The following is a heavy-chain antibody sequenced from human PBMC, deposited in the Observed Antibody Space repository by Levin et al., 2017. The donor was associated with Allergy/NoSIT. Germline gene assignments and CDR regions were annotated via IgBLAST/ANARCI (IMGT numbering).Heavy chain of an antibody. CDR1: GFTFSRYY. CDR2: ITLDVTDT. Sequence: GGSLRLSCAASGFTFSRYYMHWVCQAPGKGLVWVSRITLDVTDTYYADSVKGRFTISRDNAENTLFLQMNSLRAEDTAIYYCARGGCSSTSCLDYWGQGILVTVSS. V-gene: IGHV3-74*01. J-gene: IGHJ4*02. CDR3: ARGGCSSTSCLDY. D-gene: IGHD2-2*01.